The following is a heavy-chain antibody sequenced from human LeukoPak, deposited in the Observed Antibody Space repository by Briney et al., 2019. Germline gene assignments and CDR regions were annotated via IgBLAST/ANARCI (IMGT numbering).Heavy chain of an antibody. CDR1: SDSISSYY. D-gene: IGHD3-22*01. J-gene: IGHJ1*01. CDR2: IYYSGTT. Sequence: SETLSLTCTVSSDSISSYYWSWIRQPPGKGLEWIGYIYYSGTTKYNPSLKSRVTISVDTSKNQFSLKLSSVTAADTAVYYCARQSKGIIVITDFQHWGQGTLVTVSS. V-gene: IGHV4-59*08. CDR3: ARQSKGIIVITDFQH.